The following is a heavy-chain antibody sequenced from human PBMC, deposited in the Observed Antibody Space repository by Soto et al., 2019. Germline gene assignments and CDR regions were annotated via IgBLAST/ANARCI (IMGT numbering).Heavy chain of an antibody. CDR3: AGHYDFWSGYLKNWFDP. J-gene: IGHJ5*02. CDR2: ISAYNGNT. CDR1: GYTFTSYG. D-gene: IGHD3-3*01. Sequence: QVQLVQSGAEVKKPGASVKVSCKASGYTFTSYGISWVRQAPGQGLEWMGWISAYNGNTNYAQKLQGRVTMTTDTSTSTAYMELRSLRSDDTAVYYCAGHYDFWSGYLKNWFDPWGQGTLVTVSS. V-gene: IGHV1-18*01.